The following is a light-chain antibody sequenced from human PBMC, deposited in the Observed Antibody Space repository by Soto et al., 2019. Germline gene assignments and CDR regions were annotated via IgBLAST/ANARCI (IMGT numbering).Light chain of an antibody. CDR1: QSVSSSY. Sequence: IVLPQSPGTLSFSPGERATLSCRASQSVSSSYLAWYQQKPGQAPRLLIYGASSRATGIPDRFSGSGSGTDFTLTISRLEPEDFAVYYCQQYGSSPGITFGQGTRLEIK. CDR3: QQYGSSPGIT. CDR2: GAS. V-gene: IGKV3-20*01. J-gene: IGKJ5*01.